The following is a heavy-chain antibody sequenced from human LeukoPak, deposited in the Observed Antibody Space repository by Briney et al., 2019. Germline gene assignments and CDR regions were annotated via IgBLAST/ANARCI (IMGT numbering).Heavy chain of an antibody. V-gene: IGHV4-59*01. CDR2: IYYSGST. CDR3: ARGGGMVRGVAYYYYYYMDV. J-gene: IGHJ6*03. Sequence: SETLSLTCTVSGGSISSYYWSWIRQPPGKGLEWIGNIYYSGSTNYNPSLKSRVTISVDTSKNQFSLKLTSVTAADTAVYYCARGGGMVRGVAYYYYYYMDVWGKGTTVTTSS. CDR1: GGSISSYY. D-gene: IGHD3-10*01.